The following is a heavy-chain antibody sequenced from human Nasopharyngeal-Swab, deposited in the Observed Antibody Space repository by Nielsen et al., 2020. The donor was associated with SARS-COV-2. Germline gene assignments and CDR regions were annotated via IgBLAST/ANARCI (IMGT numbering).Heavy chain of an antibody. Sequence: GGSLRLSCAASGFTFSSYGMHWVRQAPGKGLEWVAVISYDGSNKYYADSVKGRFTISRDNSKNTLYLQMNSLSAEDTAVYYCAKDCGLRAAYYYYGMDVWGQGTTVTVSS. D-gene: IGHD6-25*01. CDR2: ISYDGSNK. CDR1: GFTFSSYG. J-gene: IGHJ6*02. CDR3: AKDCGLRAAYYYYGMDV. V-gene: IGHV3-30*18.